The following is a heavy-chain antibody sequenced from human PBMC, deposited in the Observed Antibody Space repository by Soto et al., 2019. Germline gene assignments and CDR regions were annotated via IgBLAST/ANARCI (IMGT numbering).Heavy chain of an antibody. J-gene: IGHJ6*02. CDR1: GGSISSSY. CDR2: IYDSGST. D-gene: IGHD6-25*01. V-gene: IGHV4-59*12. Sequence: SETLSLTCTVSGGSISSSYWSWIRQHPGKGLEWIGYIYDSGSTYYNSSLKSRVTMSVDTSKNQFSLKLSSVTAADTAVYYCAREVGGRGGLAVWAQGTTVTVSS. CDR3: AREVGGRGGLAV.